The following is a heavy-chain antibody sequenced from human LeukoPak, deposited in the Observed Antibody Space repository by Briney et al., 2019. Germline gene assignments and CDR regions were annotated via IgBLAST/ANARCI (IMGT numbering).Heavy chain of an antibody. CDR2: MYYSGST. J-gene: IGHJ4*02. Sequence: PSETLSLTRTVSGDSISNSYWSWIRQPPGKGLEWIGYMYYSGSTNYNPSLKSRVTTSMDTSENQFSLKLTSVTAADTAVYYCARSPRAGVTPWFFDYWGRGTLVAVSS. D-gene: IGHD3-10*01. CDR1: GDSISNSY. V-gene: IGHV4-59*08. CDR3: ARSPRAGVTPWFFDY.